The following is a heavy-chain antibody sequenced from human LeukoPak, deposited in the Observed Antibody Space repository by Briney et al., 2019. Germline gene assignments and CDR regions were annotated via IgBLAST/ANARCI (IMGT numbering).Heavy chain of an antibody. CDR1: GFTVSSNY. D-gene: IGHD2-2*01. J-gene: IGHJ4*02. CDR2: IYSGGST. V-gene: IGHV3-66*01. CDR3: AREGVVPAASNRGDY. Sequence: GGSLRLSCAASGFTVSSNYMSWVRQAPGKGLEWVSVIYSGGSTYYADSVKGRFTISRDNSKNTLYLQMNSLRAEDTAVYYCAREGVVPAASNRGDYWGQGTLVTVSS.